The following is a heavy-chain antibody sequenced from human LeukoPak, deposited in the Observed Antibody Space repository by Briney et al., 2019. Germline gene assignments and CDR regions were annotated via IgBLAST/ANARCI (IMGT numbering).Heavy chain of an antibody. CDR1: GFTFSSYA. J-gene: IGHJ4*02. CDR2: ISGSGGST. CDR3: AKDHPEYYYDSSGYHDFDY. V-gene: IGHV3-23*01. Sequence: GGSLRLSCAASGFTFSSYAMSWVRQAPGKGLEWVSAISGSGGSTYYADSVKGRFTISRDNSKNTLYLQMNSLRAEDTAVYYCAKDHPEYYYDSSGYHDFDYWGQGTLVTVSS. D-gene: IGHD3-22*01.